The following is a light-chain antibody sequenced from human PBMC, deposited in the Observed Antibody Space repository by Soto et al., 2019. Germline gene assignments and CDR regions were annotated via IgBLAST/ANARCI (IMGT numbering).Light chain of an antibody. CDR2: AAF. V-gene: IGKV1-39*01. J-gene: IGKJ2*01. Sequence: DIQMTQSPSSLSASVGDRVTITCRASQNINTYLNWYQQKPGKAPKLLIYAAFSLQSGVPSRFSGSGSGTDFTLTISSLQPEDFATYYCQQSYNFPYTFGQGIKVDIK. CDR1: QNINTY. CDR3: QQSYNFPYT.